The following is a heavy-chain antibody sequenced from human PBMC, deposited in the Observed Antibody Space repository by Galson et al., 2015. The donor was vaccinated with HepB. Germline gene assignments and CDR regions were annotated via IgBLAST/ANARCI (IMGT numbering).Heavy chain of an antibody. CDR3: AKEGARIQLWPAHFDY. D-gene: IGHD5-18*01. CDR1: GFTFSSYG. CDR2: ISYDGSNK. J-gene: IGHJ4*02. Sequence: LRLSCAASGFTFSSYGMHWVRQAPGKGLEWVAVISYDGSNKYYADSVKGRFTISRDNSKNTLYLQMNSLRAEDTAVYYCAKEGARIQLWPAHFDYWGQGTLVTVSS. V-gene: IGHV3-30*18.